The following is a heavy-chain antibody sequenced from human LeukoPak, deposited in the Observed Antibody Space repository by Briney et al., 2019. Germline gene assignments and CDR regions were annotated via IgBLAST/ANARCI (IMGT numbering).Heavy chain of an antibody. CDR3: ARGFNWFDP. J-gene: IGHJ5*02. CDR1: GGSISSYY. Sequence: SETLSLTCTVSGGSISSYYWSWIRQPPGKGLECIGYIYYSGRTNYNPSLTSRVTISVDTSKNQLSLELSSVTAADTAMYYCARGFNWFDPWGQGTLVTVSS. V-gene: IGHV4-59*01. CDR2: IYYSGRT.